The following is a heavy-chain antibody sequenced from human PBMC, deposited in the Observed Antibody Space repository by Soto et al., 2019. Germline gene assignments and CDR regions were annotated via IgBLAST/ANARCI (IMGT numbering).Heavy chain of an antibody. V-gene: IGHV3-23*01. Sequence: EVQLLESGGGLVRPAGSLRLSCAASGFTFSTYAMTWVRQAPGKGLEWVSTISGLGAGTYYADSVKGRFTISRDNSKNTVYLQMDSLRAEDTAVYYCSSSRTGYYFDYWGQGTLVTVSS. CDR1: GFTFSTYA. D-gene: IGHD2-2*01. J-gene: IGHJ4*02. CDR2: ISGLGAGT. CDR3: SSSRTGYYFDY.